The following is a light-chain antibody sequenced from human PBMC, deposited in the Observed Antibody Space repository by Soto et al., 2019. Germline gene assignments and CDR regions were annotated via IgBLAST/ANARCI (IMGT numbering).Light chain of an antibody. J-gene: IGLJ1*01. Sequence: QSVLTQPASVSGSLGQSITISCSGTSSDVGGYNYVSWYQQHPAKAPKLIIYEVSNRPSGVSNRFSGSKSGNTASLTISGLQAEDEADYYCSSYAGRTLYVFGTGTKLTVL. CDR2: EVS. CDR3: SSYAGRTLYV. V-gene: IGLV2-14*01. CDR1: SSDVGGYNY.